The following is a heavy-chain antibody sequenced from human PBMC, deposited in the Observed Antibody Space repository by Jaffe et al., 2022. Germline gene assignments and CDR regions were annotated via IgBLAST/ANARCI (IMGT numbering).Heavy chain of an antibody. V-gene: IGHV1-2*06. CDR3: ARDTGYCSSTSCYFTY. Sequence: QVQLVQSGAEVKKPGASVKVSCKASGYTFTGYYMHWVRQAPGQGLEWMGRINPNSGGTNYAQKFQGRVTMTRDTSISTAYMELSRLRSDDTAVYYCARDTGYCSSTSCYFTYWGQGTLVTVSS. D-gene: IGHD2-2*03. CDR2: INPNSGGT. J-gene: IGHJ4*02. CDR1: GYTFTGYY.